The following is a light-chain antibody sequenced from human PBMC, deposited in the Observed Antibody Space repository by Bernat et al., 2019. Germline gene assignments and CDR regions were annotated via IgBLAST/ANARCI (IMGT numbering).Light chain of an antibody. Sequence: QSALTQPASVSGSPGQSITISCTGTSSDVGGYNYVSWYQQHPGKAPKLMIYDVSNRPSGVSNRFSGSKSGNTASLTISGLQADDEADYYCSSYTSSSPSFGGGTKLTVL. CDR2: DVS. V-gene: IGLV2-14*01. J-gene: IGLJ2*01. CDR3: SSYTSSSPS. CDR1: SSDVGGYNY.